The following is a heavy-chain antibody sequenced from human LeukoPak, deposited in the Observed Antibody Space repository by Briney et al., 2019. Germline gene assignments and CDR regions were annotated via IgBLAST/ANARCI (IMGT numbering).Heavy chain of an antibody. D-gene: IGHD3-16*02. Sequence: ASVKVSCKASGYTFTSYDINWVRQATGQGLEWMGWMNPNSGNTGYAQKFQGRVTMTRNTSISTAYMELSSLRSEDTAVYYCARHTTYYDYVWGSYRSWYYFDYWGQGTLVTVSS. CDR3: ARHTTYYDYVWGSYRSWYYFDY. V-gene: IGHV1-8*01. CDR2: MNPNSGNT. CDR1: GYTFTSYD. J-gene: IGHJ4*02.